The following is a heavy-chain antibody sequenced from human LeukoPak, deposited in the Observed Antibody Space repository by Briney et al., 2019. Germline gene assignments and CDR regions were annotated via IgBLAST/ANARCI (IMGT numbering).Heavy chain of an antibody. CDR2: IYHTGST. CDR1: GGSISSYY. D-gene: IGHD4-17*01. J-gene: IGHJ4*02. V-gene: IGHV4-59*01. Sequence: MPSETLSLTCTVSGGSISSYYWSWIRQPPGKGLEWIGYIYHTGSTSYNPSLKGRVTISVDTSKNQFSLKLSSVTAADTAVYYCARGLNRNDYGDYGYWGQGTLVTVSS. CDR3: ARGLNRNDYGDYGY.